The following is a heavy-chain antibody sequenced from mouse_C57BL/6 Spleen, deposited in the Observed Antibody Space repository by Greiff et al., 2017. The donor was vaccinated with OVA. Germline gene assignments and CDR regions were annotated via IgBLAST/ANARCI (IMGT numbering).Heavy chain of an antibody. CDR3: TRMAGYYAMDY. Sequence: QVQLQQSGAELVRPGASVTLSCKASGYTFTDYEMHWVKQTPVHGLEWIGAIDPETGGTAYNQKFKGKAILTADKSSSTAYMELRSLTSEDSAVYYCTRMAGYYAMDYWGQGTSVTVSS. CDR2: IDPETGGT. CDR1: GYTFTDYE. D-gene: IGHD3-3*01. V-gene: IGHV1-15*01. J-gene: IGHJ4*01.